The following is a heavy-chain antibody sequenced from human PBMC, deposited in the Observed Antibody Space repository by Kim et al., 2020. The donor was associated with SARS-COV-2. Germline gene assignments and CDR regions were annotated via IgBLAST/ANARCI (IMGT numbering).Heavy chain of an antibody. CDR3: ATRMGFCAVDYY. D-gene: IGHD3-16*01. Sequence: GGSLRLSCVTSGFTLNHSVMYWVRQAPGKGLEWVSFISGDGGNNPYADSVKGRFTVSRDDAKNLLFLEMNSLRPEDTAVYYCATRMGFCAVDYY. CDR2: ISGDGGNN. V-gene: IGHV3-23*01. CDR1: GFTLNHSV. J-gene: IGHJ6*01.